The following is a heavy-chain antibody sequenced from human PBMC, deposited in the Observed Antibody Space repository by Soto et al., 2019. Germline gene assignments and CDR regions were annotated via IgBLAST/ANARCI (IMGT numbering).Heavy chain of an antibody. CDR3: AKDKSDYDILTGYRSYGMDV. CDR1: GFTFSRYW. CDR2: IVSDGSRT. D-gene: IGHD3-9*01. Sequence: PGGSLRLSCAGSGFTFSRYWMHWVRQVPGKGLVWVANIVSDGSRTTYADSVKGRFTISRDSAKNTLYLQMDSLRVEDTAVYYCAKDKSDYDILTGYRSYGMDVWGQGTTVTVSS. J-gene: IGHJ6*02. V-gene: IGHV3-74*01.